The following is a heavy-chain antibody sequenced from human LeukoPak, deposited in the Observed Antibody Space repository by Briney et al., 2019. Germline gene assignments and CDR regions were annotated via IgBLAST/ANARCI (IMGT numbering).Heavy chain of an antibody. CDR2: INAGNGNT. CDR1: GYTFTSYA. Sequence: ASVKVSCKASGYTFTSYAMHWVRQAPGQRLEWMGWINAGNGNTKYSQKFQGRVTITRDTSASTAYMELSSLRSEDTAVYYCAREGTDMGVTTVTTGDAFDIWGQGTMVTVSS. J-gene: IGHJ3*02. D-gene: IGHD4-17*01. V-gene: IGHV1-3*01. CDR3: AREGTDMGVTTVTTGDAFDI.